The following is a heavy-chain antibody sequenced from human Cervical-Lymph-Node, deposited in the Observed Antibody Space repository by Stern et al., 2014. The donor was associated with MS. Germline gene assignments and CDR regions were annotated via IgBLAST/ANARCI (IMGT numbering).Heavy chain of an antibody. CDR2: ISYDGSNK. J-gene: IGHJ4*02. V-gene: IGHV3-30*01. Sequence: QVQLVESGGGVVQPGRSLRLSCAAAGFTFSSYAMHWVRQAPGKGLEWGAVISYDGSNKYYADSVKGRFTISRDNSKNTLYLQMNSLRAEDTAVYYCARGRRVVIANYFDYWGQGTLVTVSS. CDR1: GFTFSSYA. CDR3: ARGRRVVIANYFDY. D-gene: IGHD2-21*01.